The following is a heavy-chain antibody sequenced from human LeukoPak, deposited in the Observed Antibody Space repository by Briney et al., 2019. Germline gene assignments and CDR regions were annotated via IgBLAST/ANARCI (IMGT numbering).Heavy chain of an antibody. D-gene: IGHD3-22*01. V-gene: IGHV3-15*01. CDR3: TTFMIVVVIGADI. CDR1: GFTFSNAW. J-gene: IGHJ3*02. CDR2: IKSKTDGGTT. Sequence: KPGGSLRLSCAASGFTFSNAWMSWVRQAPGKGLEWVGRIKSKTDGGTTDYAAPVKGRFTISRDDSKNTLYLQMNSLKTEDTAVYYCTTFMIVVVIGADIWGQGTMVAVSS.